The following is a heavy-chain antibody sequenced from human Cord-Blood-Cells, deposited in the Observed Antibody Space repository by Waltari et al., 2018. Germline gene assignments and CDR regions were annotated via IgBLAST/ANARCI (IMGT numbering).Heavy chain of an antibody. CDR3: SGYCSSTSCYDAFDI. V-gene: IGHV4-39*01. CDR1: GGSISRSSYY. J-gene: IGHJ3*02. CDR2: IYCSGIS. D-gene: IGHD2-2*01. Sequence: QLQLQESGPGPVKPWETLSLTCTVCGGSISRSSYYGGWLRQHPGKGREWMGSIYCSGISYSNPSLKSRVTISGDTAKNQFSLKLSSVTAADTAVYYCSGYCSSTSCYDAFDIWGQGTMVTVSS.